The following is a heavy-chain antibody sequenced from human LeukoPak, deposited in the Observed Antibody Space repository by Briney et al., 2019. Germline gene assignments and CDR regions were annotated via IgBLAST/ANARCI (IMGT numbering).Heavy chain of an antibody. V-gene: IGHV3-23*01. Sequence: GGSLRLSCAASGFTFSDYALGWVRQAPGRGLEWVATLSGSGAGTYYSDSVQGRFTISRDNSKRTLFLQMNSLRAEDTAVYYCAKDVGGPFDYWGQGTLVTVSS. CDR3: AKDVGGPFDY. J-gene: IGHJ4*02. CDR1: GFTFSDYA. CDR2: LSGSGAGT.